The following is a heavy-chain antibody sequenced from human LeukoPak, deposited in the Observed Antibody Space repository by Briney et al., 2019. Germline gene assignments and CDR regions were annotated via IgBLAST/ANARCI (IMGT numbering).Heavy chain of an antibody. CDR2: ISWNSGSI. V-gene: IGHV3-9*01. CDR1: GFTFDDYA. Sequence: GRSLRLSCAASGFTFDDYAMHWVRQAPGKGLEWVSGISWNSGSIGYADSVKGRFTISRDNAKNSLYLQMNSLRAEDTAVYYCAAPRTRITMVRGVLDYWGQGTLVTVSS. D-gene: IGHD3-10*01. J-gene: IGHJ4*02. CDR3: AAPRTRITMVRGVLDY.